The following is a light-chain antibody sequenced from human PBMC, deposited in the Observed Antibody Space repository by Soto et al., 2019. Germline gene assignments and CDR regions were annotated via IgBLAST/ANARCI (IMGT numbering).Light chain of an antibody. CDR2: GAS. CDR3: QHYNDWYT. J-gene: IGKJ2*01. CDR1: LSVSSN. Sequence: IVMTQSPATLSVSPGQRATLSCRASLSVSSNLAWYQHKPGQAPRLLIYGASTRATGIPARFSGSGSGTEFTLTINSLQSEDFAVYYCQHYNDWYTFGQGTKLEIK. V-gene: IGKV3-15*01.